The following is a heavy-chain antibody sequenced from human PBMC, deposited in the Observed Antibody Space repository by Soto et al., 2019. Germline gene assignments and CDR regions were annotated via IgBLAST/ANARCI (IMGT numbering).Heavy chain of an antibody. CDR3: ALAYSRSWYYFDY. CDR2: INAGNGNT. J-gene: IGHJ4*02. CDR1: GYTFTSYA. Sequence: QVQLVQSGAEVKKPGASVKVSCKASGYTFTSYAMHGVRQAPGQSLEWMGWINAGNGNTKYSQKFQGRVTITGDTSASTAYMELSSLRSEDTAVYYCALAYSRSWYYFDYWGQGTLVNVSS. V-gene: IGHV1-3*01. D-gene: IGHD6-13*01.